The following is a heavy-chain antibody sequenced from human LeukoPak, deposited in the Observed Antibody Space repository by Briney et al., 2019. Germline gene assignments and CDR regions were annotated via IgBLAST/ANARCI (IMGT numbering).Heavy chain of an antibody. CDR1: GFTFSSYA. Sequence: GRSLRLSCAASGFTFSSYAMHWVRQAPGKGLEWVAVISYDGSNKYYADSVKGRFTISRDNSKNTLYLQMNSLRAEDTAVYYCARDVWLQPDYWGQETLVTVSS. J-gene: IGHJ4*02. D-gene: IGHD5-24*01. CDR2: ISYDGSNK. V-gene: IGHV3-30-3*01. CDR3: ARDVWLQPDY.